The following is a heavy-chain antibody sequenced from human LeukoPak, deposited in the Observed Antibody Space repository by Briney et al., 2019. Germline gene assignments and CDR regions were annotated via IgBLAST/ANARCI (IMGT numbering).Heavy chain of an antibody. J-gene: IGHJ4*02. V-gene: IGHV3-11*06. CDR1: GFTFSDYY. D-gene: IGHD5-12*01. Sequence: GGSLRLSCAASGFTFSDYYMSWIRQAPGKGLEWVSYISSSSSYTNYADSVKGRFTIFRDNAENSLYLQMNSLRAEDTAVYYCARDRYSGYAIDYWGQGTLVTVSS. CDR3: ARDRYSGYAIDY. CDR2: ISSSSSYT.